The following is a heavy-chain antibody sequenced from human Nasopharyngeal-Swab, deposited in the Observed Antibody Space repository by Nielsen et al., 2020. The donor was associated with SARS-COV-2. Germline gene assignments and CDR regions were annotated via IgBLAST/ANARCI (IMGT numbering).Heavy chain of an antibody. V-gene: IGHV5-10-1*01. CDR2: IDPSDSYT. J-gene: IGHJ6*02. CDR3: ARSGKNYDFWSGTSGYGMDV. CDR1: GYSFTSYW. Sequence: GESLQISCKGSGYSFTSYWISWVRQMPGKGLEWMGRIDPSDSYTNYSPSFQGHVTISADKSISTAYLQWSSLKASDTAMYYCARSGKNYDFWSGTSGYGMDVWGQGTTVTVSS. D-gene: IGHD3-3*01.